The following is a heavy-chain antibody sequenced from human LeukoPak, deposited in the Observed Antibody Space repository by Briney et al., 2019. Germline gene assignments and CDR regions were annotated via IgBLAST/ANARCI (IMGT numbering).Heavy chain of an antibody. CDR3: ARGNLGYCSSTSCYRGYYFDY. J-gene: IGHJ4*02. CDR2: INPNSGGT. Sequence: ASVKVSCKASGYTFTGYYMHWVRQAPGQGLEWMGRINPNSGGTNYAQKFQGRVTMTRDTSISTAYMELSRLRSDDTAVYYCARGNLGYCSSTSCYRGYYFDYWGQGTLVTVSS. V-gene: IGHV1-2*06. CDR1: GYTFTGYY. D-gene: IGHD2-2*01.